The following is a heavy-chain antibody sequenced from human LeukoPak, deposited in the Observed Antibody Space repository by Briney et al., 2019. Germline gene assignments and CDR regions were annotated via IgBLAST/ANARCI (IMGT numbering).Heavy chain of an antibody. CDR1: GGSFSGYY. V-gene: IGHV4-34*01. CDR2: INHSGST. J-gene: IGHJ4*02. Sequence: PSETLSLTCAVYGGSFSGYYWSWIRQPPGKGLEWIGEINHSGSTNYNPSLKSRVTISVDTSKNQFSLKLSSVTAADTAVYYCARGATRYDYVWGSYRLWLDYWGQGTLVTVSS. CDR3: ARGATRYDYVWGSYRLWLDY. D-gene: IGHD3-16*02.